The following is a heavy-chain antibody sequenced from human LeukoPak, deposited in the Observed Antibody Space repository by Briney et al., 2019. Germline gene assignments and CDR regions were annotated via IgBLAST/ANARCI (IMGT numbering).Heavy chain of an antibody. CDR3: VLSGSYYPEYGMDV. CDR2: ISSSGSTI. D-gene: IGHD1-26*01. J-gene: IGHJ6*02. CDR1: GFTFSDYY. Sequence: KTGGSLRLSCAASGFTFSDYYMSWIRQAPGKGLEWVSYISSSGSTIYYADSVKGRFTISRDNAKNSLYLQMNSLRAEDTAVYYCVLSGSYYPEYGMDVWGQGTTVTVSS. V-gene: IGHV3-11*01.